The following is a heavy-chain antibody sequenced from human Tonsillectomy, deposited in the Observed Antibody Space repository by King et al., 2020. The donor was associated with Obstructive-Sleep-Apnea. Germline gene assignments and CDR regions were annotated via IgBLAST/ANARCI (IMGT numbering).Heavy chain of an antibody. CDR1: GFTFSSYG. Sequence: QLVQSGGGVVQPGRSLRLSCAASGFTFSSYGIHWVRQAPGKGLEWLSLISYDGSNKYYADSVKGRFTISRDNSKNTLYLQMNSLRAEDTAVYYCAKGTSGSGSYSPFDYWGQGTLVTVSS. V-gene: IGHV3-30*18. J-gene: IGHJ4*02. CDR2: ISYDGSNK. D-gene: IGHD3-10*01. CDR3: AKGTSGSGSYSPFDY.